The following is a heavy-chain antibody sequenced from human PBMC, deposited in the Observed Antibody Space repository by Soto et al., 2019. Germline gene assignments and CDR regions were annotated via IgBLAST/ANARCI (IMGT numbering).Heavy chain of an antibody. CDR2: IFHGGDT. D-gene: IGHD6-19*01. CDR3: AYSTGWYRHDV. V-gene: IGHV4-4*02. Sequence: QVQLQESGPGLVKPSGTLSLTCAVSGDSISNSRWWTWVRQPPGKVLGWIGDIFHGGDTNYNPSLNRRVFIPVESYQNQFSLMVSSVTAADAAVYYCAYSTGWYRHDVWGQGTLVTVSS. J-gene: IGHJ3*01. CDR1: GDSISNSRW.